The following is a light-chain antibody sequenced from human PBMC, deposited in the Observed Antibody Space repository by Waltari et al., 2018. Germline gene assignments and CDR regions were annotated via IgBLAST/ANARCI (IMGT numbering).Light chain of an antibody. CDR1: SSNIGRNT. J-gene: IGLJ1*01. V-gene: IGLV1-44*01. Sequence: QSLLTQPPSASGTPRQRVTLSCSGGSSNIGRNTVSWYQHLPGTAPKLLIYSNGQRPSGVPDRFSGSKSGTSASLAISGLQSEDEADYYCATWDDSLNAYVFGSGTKVTVL. CDR3: ATWDDSLNAYV. CDR2: SNG.